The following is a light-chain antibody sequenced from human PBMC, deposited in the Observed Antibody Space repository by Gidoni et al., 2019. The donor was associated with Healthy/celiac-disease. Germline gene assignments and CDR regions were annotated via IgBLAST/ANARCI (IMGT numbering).Light chain of an antibody. J-gene: IGKJ3*01. CDR2: DAS. Sequence: DIQMTQSPSSLSASVGDRVTITCQASQDISNYLNWYQQKPGKAPKLLIYDASNLETGVPSRFSGSGSGTDFTFTISSLQPEDIATYYCQQYDNHPSFTFXPXTKVDIK. V-gene: IGKV1-33*01. CDR1: QDISNY. CDR3: QQYDNHPSFT.